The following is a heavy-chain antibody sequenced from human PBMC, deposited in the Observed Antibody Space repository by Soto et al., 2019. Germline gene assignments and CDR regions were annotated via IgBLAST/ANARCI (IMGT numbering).Heavy chain of an antibody. D-gene: IGHD3-3*01. CDR2: ISGSGGST. CDR1: GFTFSSYA. CDR3: ANAPHPAIFGVGFDY. V-gene: IGHV3-23*01. J-gene: IGHJ4*02. Sequence: EVQLLESGGGLVQPGGSLRLSCAASGFTFSSYAMSWVRQAPGKGLEWDSAISGSGGSTYYADSLKGRFTISRDNSKNTLYLQMISLRAEDTAVYYCANAPHPAIFGVGFDYWGQGTLVTVSS.